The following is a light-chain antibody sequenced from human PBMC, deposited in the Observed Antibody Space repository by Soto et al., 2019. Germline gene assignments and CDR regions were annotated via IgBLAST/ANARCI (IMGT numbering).Light chain of an antibody. CDR2: DVS. J-gene: IGLJ1*01. CDR1: SSDVGGYNY. CDR3: QSYDSRLSGYV. V-gene: IGLV2-11*01. Sequence: QSVLTQPRSVSGSPGQSVTISCTGTSSDVGGYNYVSWYQQHPGKAPKLMIYDVSKRPSGVPDRFSGSKSGNTASLTISGSQADDEADYYCQSYDSRLSGYVFGTGTKVTVL.